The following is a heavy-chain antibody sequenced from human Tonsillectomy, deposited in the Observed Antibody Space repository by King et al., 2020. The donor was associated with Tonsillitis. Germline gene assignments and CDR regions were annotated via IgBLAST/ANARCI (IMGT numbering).Heavy chain of an antibody. D-gene: IGHD3-10*01. CDR2: ILHRGGT. J-gene: IGHJ4*02. V-gene: IGHV4-4*02. CDR1: GDSISTTTW. CDR3: ARGFYYNSGRPTLDY. Sequence: VQLQESGPGLVRPAGTLSLTCAVSGDSISTTTWWGWVRQPPGKGLGWIGEILHRGGTNYNTSLKSRVPISVDKSKNQLSLKLSSVTAADTAVYYCARGFYYNSGRPTLDYWGQGTLVTVSA.